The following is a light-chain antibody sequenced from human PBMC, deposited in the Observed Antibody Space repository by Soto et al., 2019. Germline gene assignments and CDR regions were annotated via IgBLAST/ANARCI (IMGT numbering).Light chain of an antibody. J-gene: IGKJ4*01. CDR3: QQRSNWPLT. V-gene: IGKV3-11*01. Sequence: EIVLTQSAATLSLSPGERVTLSCRTSQSVSKYLAWYQQTPGQAPRLLIYDASNRATGVPARFSGSGSGTDFSLTISSLEPEDFAVYYCQQRSNWPLTFGGGTKVQIK. CDR2: DAS. CDR1: QSVSKY.